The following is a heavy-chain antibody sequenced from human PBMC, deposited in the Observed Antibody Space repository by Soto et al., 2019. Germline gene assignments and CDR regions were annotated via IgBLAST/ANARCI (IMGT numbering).Heavy chain of an antibody. CDR2: IIPIFGTA. V-gene: IGHV1-69*13. CDR1: GGTFSSYA. CDR3: ARDPTGTTWWGNWFDP. J-gene: IGHJ5*02. D-gene: IGHD1-1*01. Sequence: SVKVSCKASGGTFSSYAISWVRQAPGQGLEWMGGIIPIFGTANYAQKFQGRVTITADESTSTAFMELSSLRSEDTAVYYCARDPTGTTWWGNWFDPWGQGTLVTVSS.